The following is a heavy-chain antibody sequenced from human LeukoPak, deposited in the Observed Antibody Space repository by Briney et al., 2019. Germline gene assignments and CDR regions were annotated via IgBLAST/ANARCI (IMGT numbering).Heavy chain of an antibody. Sequence: GGSLRLSCAASGFTFDMYAMNWVRQAPGKGLEWVSAISGSGGSTYYADSVKGRFTISRDNSKNTLYLQMNSLRAEDTAVYYCAKDGLGTTVVTDDYWGQGTLVTVSS. CDR1: GFTFDMYA. CDR3: AKDGLGTTVVTDDY. D-gene: IGHD4-23*01. CDR2: ISGSGGST. J-gene: IGHJ4*02. V-gene: IGHV3-23*01.